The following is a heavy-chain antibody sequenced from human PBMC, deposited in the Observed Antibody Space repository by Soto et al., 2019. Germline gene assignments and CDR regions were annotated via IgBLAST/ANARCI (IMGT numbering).Heavy chain of an antibody. CDR1: GFTFSSYG. Sequence: QVQLVESGGGVVQPGGSLRLSCAASGFTFSSYGRHWVRQVPGKGLEWVAVISGDGNYKYYAESVKGRFTVTRENSKNTLYLQLNSLRAEDTAVYYCAKGTYPGTAAAERFAFDMWGQGTMVIVSS. J-gene: IGHJ3*02. D-gene: IGHD6-13*01. V-gene: IGHV3-30*18. CDR2: ISGDGNYK. CDR3: AKGTYPGTAAAERFAFDM.